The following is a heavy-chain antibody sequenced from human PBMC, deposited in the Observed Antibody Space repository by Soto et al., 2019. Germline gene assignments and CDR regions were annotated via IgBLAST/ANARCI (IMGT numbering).Heavy chain of an antibody. CDR3: TRTADFTSAFDM. CDR2: INVAGNT. Sequence: EVQLVESGGGLVQPGGSLRLSCAASGFTFSNYDMHWVRQATGKGLQWVANINVAGNTYYPVSVEGRFTISRENAKNSVYLHINSLRAEDTAVYYCTRTADFTSAFDMWGQGTMVTVSS. D-gene: IGHD2-21*02. V-gene: IGHV3-13*01. J-gene: IGHJ3*02. CDR1: GFTFSNYD.